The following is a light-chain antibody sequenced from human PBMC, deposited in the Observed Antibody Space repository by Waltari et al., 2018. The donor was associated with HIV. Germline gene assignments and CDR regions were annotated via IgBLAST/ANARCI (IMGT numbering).Light chain of an antibody. Sequence: DIVMTQSPASLAVSLGERATINCKSNQSLLLNFNNKTYLTWYQQKPGQSPKFLLYWASTRESGVPDRFSGSGSGTDFNLTISSLQAEDVATYYCQQCYSTPWTFGRGTKVEI. CDR2: WAS. CDR1: QSLLLNFNNKTY. J-gene: IGKJ1*01. CDR3: QQCYSTPWT. V-gene: IGKV4-1*01.